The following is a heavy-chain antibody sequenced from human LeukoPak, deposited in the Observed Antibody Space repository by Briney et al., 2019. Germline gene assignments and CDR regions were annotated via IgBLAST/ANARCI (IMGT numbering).Heavy chain of an antibody. J-gene: IGHJ4*02. D-gene: IGHD3-10*01. CDR3: ARDADPSAYYGSGSSIDY. Sequence: PSETLSLTCTVSGNSISSGYYWGWIRQPPGKGLEWIGSIYHSGSTYYNPSLKSRVTISVDTSKNQLSLKVSSVTAADTAVYYCARDADPSAYYGSGSSIDYWGQGALVTVSS. V-gene: IGHV4-38-2*02. CDR2: IYHSGST. CDR1: GNSISSGYY.